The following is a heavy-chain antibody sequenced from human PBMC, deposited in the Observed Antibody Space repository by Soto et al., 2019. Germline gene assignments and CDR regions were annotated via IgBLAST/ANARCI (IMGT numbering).Heavy chain of an antibody. D-gene: IGHD3-22*01. Sequence: ATLSLTCTVSGGSLSSSSYYWGWIREPPGKGLEWIGRIYYSGSTYYNPSLKSRVTISVDTSKNQFSLKLSSVTAADTAVYYCARNDMYYYDSSGYADYFDYWGQGTLVTVSS. CDR3: ARNDMYYYDSSGYADYFDY. J-gene: IGHJ4*02. CDR2: IYYSGST. V-gene: IGHV4-39*01. CDR1: GGSLSSSSYY.